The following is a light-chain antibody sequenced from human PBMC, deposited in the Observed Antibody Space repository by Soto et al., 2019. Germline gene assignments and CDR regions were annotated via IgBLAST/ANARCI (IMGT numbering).Light chain of an antibody. V-gene: IGLV2-14*03. CDR1: SSDVGGYKY. Sequence: QSALTQPASVSGSPGQSITISCTGTSSDVGGYKYVSWYQQHPGKAPKLMIYGVTYRPSGVSNRFSGSKSGNTASLTISGLHAEDEGDYYCSSYTSISTVVFGGGTKLTVL. CDR2: GVT. J-gene: IGLJ2*01. CDR3: SSYTSISTVV.